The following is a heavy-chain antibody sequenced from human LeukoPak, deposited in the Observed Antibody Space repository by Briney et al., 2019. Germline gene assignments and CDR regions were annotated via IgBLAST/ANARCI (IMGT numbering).Heavy chain of an antibody. V-gene: IGHV3-23*01. Sequence: GGSLRLSCAASGFTFSSYAMSWVRQASGKGLEWVSTISDSGGFTDYADSVKGRFTISRDNSKNTLYLQMNSLRAEDTAVYYCAKSYCSSTSCYDDYWGQGTLVTVSS. J-gene: IGHJ4*02. CDR2: ISDSGGFT. CDR3: AKSYCSSTSCYDDY. D-gene: IGHD2-2*01. CDR1: GFTFSSYA.